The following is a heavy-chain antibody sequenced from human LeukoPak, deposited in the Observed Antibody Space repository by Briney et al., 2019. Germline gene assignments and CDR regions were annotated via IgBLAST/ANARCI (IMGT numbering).Heavy chain of an antibody. CDR3: ASSDGLPPRSDSSYDVFDY. Sequence: SETLSLTCAVSCGSIISGNWWSWVRQPPGKGLEWIGEIYHSGRTNYNPSLKSRVTISLDKSKNHFSLNLSSVTAADTALYYCASSDGLPPRSDSSYDVFDYWGQGTLVTVSS. J-gene: IGHJ4*02. CDR1: CGSIISGNW. V-gene: IGHV4-4*02. CDR2: IYHSGRT. D-gene: IGHD5-12*01.